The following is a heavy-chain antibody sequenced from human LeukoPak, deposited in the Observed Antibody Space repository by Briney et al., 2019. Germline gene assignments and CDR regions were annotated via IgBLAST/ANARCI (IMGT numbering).Heavy chain of an antibody. CDR2: FYSGDTT. CDR3: ARRLLTGYYEF. CDR1: GFTVTSTY. J-gene: IGHJ4*02. D-gene: IGHD3-9*01. V-gene: IGHV3-66*01. Sequence: GGSLRLSCAASGFTVTSTYMSWVRQAPGKGLEWVSVFYSGDTTYYANSVKGRFTISRDNSKNMLYLQMNSLRTEDTAVYYCARRLLTGYYEFWGQGTLVTVSS.